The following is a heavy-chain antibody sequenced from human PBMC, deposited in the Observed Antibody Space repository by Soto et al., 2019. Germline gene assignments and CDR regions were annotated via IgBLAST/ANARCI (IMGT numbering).Heavy chain of an antibody. J-gene: IGHJ4*02. Sequence: QVQVAESGGGVVQPGRSLRLSCVASGFTFSNYAMHWVRQAPGKGLDWVALISYDGSNEYYADSVKGRFTISRDNSKSTLYLQMNGLKAEDTAVYYCVREFLGGSGWSDYWGQGTLVTVS. CDR3: VREFLGGSGWSDY. D-gene: IGHD6-19*01. CDR2: ISYDGSNE. CDR1: GFTFSNYA. V-gene: IGHV3-30-3*01.